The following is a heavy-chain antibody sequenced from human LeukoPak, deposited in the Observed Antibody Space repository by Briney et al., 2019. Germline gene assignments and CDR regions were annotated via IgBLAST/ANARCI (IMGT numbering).Heavy chain of an antibody. CDR1: GFTFDDYA. J-gene: IGHJ4*02. CDR3: AKNMVRGVIHLAFDY. CDR2: ISWDGGST. V-gene: IGHV3-43D*03. D-gene: IGHD3-10*01. Sequence: PGGSLRLSCAASGFTFDDYAMHWVRQAPGKGLEWVSLISWDGGSTYYADSVKGRFTISRDNSKNSLYLQMNSLRAEDTALYYCAKNMVRGVIHLAFDYWGQGTLVTVSS.